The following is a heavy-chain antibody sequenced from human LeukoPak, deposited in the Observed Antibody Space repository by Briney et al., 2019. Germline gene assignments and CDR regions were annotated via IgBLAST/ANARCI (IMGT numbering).Heavy chain of an antibody. J-gene: IGHJ4*02. CDR2: IYTGGGR. CDR3: ARGSLVHYYGSGSYRIRAGFDS. Sequence: GGSLRLSCAASGFTVSSYYMNWVRQAPGKELEWVSVIYTGGGRYYADSVRGRFTISRDNAKNSLYLQMNSLRAEDTAVYYCARGSLVHYYGSGSYRIRAGFDSWGQGTLVTVSS. D-gene: IGHD3-10*01. V-gene: IGHV3-53*01. CDR1: GFTVSSYY.